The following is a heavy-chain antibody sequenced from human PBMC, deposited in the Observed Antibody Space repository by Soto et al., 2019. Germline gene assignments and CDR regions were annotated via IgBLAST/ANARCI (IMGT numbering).Heavy chain of an antibody. CDR1: GFIFGNAW. J-gene: IGHJ4*02. Sequence: EVQLVESGGGLVKPGGSLRLSCAASGFIFGNAWMSWVRQAPGKGLEWIGRVKSTADGGTTDYAAPVKGRFIISRDDSKNTLYLQMNSLKAEDTAVYSCTTGYRGSDFDSWGQGTLVTVSS. D-gene: IGHD3-10*01. V-gene: IGHV3-15*01. CDR3: TTGYRGSDFDS. CDR2: VKSTADGGTT.